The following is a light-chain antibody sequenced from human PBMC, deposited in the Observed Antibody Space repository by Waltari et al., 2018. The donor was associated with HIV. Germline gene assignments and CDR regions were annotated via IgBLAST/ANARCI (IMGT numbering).Light chain of an antibody. J-gene: IGLJ2*01. V-gene: IGLV2-14*01. CDR2: EVS. CDR3: ASYTTSNTVV. CDR1: SNDVGGYNY. Sequence: QSALTQPASVSGSPGQSITISCTGTSNDVGGYNYVFWSQHHPGKAPKLIIYEVSGRPSGISSRFSGSKSGHTASLTISGLQAEDEADYYCASYTTSNTVVFGGGTKLTVL.